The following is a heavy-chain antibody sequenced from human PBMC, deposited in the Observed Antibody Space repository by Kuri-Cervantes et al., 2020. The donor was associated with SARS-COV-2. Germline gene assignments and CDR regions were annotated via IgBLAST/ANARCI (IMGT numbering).Heavy chain of an antibody. CDR3: AKDQGYDYGDYYYYGMDV. CDR2: VTSSGDYI. J-gene: IGHJ6*02. CDR1: GFTFSSYT. D-gene: IGHD4-17*01. V-gene: IGHV3-23*01. Sequence: LSLTCAASGFTFSSYTLNWVRQAPGKGLEWVSSVTSSGDYIYYADSVKGRFTISRDNSKNTLYLQMNSLRAEDTAVYYCAKDQGYDYGDYYYYGMDVWGQGATVTVSS.